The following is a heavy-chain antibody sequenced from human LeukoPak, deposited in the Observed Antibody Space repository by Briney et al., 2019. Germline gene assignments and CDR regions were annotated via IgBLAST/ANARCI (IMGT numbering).Heavy chain of an antibody. CDR2: IKQDGSEK. D-gene: IGHD1-26*01. V-gene: IGHV3-7*01. Sequence: GGSLRLSCAASGFTFSSYWMSWVRQAPGKGLEWVASIKQDGSEKYYVDSVKGRSTISRDNAKNSLYLQMNSLRAEDTAVYYCARDALNSGSYSDYWGQGTLVTVSS. CDR1: GFTFSSYW. J-gene: IGHJ4*02. CDR3: ARDALNSGSYSDY.